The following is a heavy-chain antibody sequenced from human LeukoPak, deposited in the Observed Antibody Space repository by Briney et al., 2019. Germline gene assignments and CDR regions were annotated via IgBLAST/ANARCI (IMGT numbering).Heavy chain of an antibody. V-gene: IGHV4-39*01. J-gene: IGHJ4*02. CDR3: ARETIAVAVDY. CDR1: GGSISSSSYY. D-gene: IGHD6-19*01. CDR2: IYYSGSN. Sequence: SETLSLTCTVSGGSISSSSYYWGWIRQPPGKGLEGIGSIYYSGSNYYNPSLGSRVTISVDTSKNQFSLQLSSVTAADTAVYYCARETIAVAVDYWGQGTLITVSS.